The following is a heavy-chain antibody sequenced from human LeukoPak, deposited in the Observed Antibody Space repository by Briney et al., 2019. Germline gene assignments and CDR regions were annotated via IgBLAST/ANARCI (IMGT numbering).Heavy chain of an antibody. V-gene: IGHV3-30-3*01. D-gene: IGHD3-10*01. Sequence: PGGSLRLSCAASGFTFSSYAMHWVRQAPGKGLEWVAVISYDGSNKYYADSVKGRFTISRDNSKNTLYLQMNSLRAEDTAVYYCARDAWFFLWFGEPPYGMDVWGQGTTVTVSS. CDR3: ARDAWFFLWFGEPPYGMDV. J-gene: IGHJ6*02. CDR2: ISYDGSNK. CDR1: GFTFSSYA.